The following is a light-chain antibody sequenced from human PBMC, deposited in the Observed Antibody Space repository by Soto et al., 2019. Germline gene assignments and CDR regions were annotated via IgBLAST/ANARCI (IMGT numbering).Light chain of an antibody. Sequence: EIVMTQSPATLSVSPGERATLSCRASQSVSSNLAWYQQKPGQAPRLLIYGASTRATGSRARFSGSVSGTEFTLTISNLQSEDFAVYYCQLYNTWPLYTFGQGTKREIK. J-gene: IGKJ2*01. CDR2: GAS. V-gene: IGKV3-15*01. CDR1: QSVSSN. CDR3: QLYNTWPLYT.